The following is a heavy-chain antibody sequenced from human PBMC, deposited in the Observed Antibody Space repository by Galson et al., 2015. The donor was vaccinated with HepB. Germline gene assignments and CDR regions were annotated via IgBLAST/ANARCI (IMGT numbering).Heavy chain of an antibody. J-gene: IGHJ6*03. D-gene: IGHD2-8*02. Sequence: SVKVSCKASGYTFTSYAMNWVRQAPGQGLEWMGWINTNTGNPTYAQGFTGRFVFSLDTSVSTAYLQISSLKAEDTAVYYCARAQGLVVYAMSYYYYYMDVWGKGTTVTVSS. CDR2: INTNTGNP. V-gene: IGHV7-4-1*02. CDR3: ARAQGLVVYAMSYYYYYMDV. CDR1: GYTFTSYA.